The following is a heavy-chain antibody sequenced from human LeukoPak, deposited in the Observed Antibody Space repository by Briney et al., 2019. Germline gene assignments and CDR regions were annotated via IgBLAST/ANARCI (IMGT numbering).Heavy chain of an antibody. CDR2: INPNRGGT. J-gene: IGHJ4*02. V-gene: IGHV1-2*02. CDR1: GYTFTGYY. CDR3: ARGRRTVTTFGY. D-gene: IGHD4-11*01. Sequence: ASVTVSCKASGYTFTGYYMHGVRQAPGQRLEGMGWINPNRGGTNYAQKFQGRVTMTRDTSISTAYMELSRLRSDDTAVYYCARGRRTVTTFGYWGQGTLVTVSS.